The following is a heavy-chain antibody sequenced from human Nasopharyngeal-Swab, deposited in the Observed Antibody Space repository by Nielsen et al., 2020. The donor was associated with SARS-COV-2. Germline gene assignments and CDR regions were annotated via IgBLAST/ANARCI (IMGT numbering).Heavy chain of an antibody. CDR3: ARDPHNWNYPPSYYYYYMDV. V-gene: IGHV3-23*01. CDR2: ISGSGGST. D-gene: IGHD1-7*01. J-gene: IGHJ6*03. CDR1: GFTFSSYA. Sequence: GESLKISCAASGFTFSSYAMSWVRQAPGKGLEWVSAISGSGGSTYYADSVKGRFTISRDNAKNSLYLQMNSLRAEDTAAYYCARDPHNWNYPPSYYYYYMDVWGKGTTVTVSS.